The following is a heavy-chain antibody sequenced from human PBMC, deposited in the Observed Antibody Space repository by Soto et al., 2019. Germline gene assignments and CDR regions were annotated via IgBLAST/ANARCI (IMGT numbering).Heavy chain of an antibody. V-gene: IGHV1-2*04. J-gene: IGHJ3*02. CDR1: GYTFTDYF. D-gene: IGHD6-25*01. CDR3: ARTDGDAAGAIAI. CDR2: INPQSGGT. Sequence: QVPLVQSGAEVKKPGASMKVSCKASGYTFTDYFMHWVRQAPGQGLEWMGWINPQSGGTHDAEKFQGWVTMTRDTSNSTSDMEHRSLKSDGAAGYYWARTDGDAAGAIAIWGQGTEDSVSS.